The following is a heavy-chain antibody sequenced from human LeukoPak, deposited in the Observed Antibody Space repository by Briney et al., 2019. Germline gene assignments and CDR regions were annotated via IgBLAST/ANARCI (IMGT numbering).Heavy chain of an antibody. J-gene: IGHJ5*02. CDR2: ISGSGGST. Sequence: GGSLRLSCAASGFTFYNYAMSWVRQAPGMGLEWVSAISGSGGSTYYADSVKGRFTISRDNPQNTLYLHMNSLRAEDTAVYYCAKELSGIAVAGTVDPWGQGTLVTVSS. CDR3: AKELSGIAVAGTVDP. CDR1: GFTFYNYA. D-gene: IGHD6-19*01. V-gene: IGHV3-23*01.